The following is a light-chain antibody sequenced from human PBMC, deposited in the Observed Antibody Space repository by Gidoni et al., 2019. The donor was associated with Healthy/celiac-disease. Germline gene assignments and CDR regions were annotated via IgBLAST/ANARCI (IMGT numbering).Light chain of an antibody. CDR2: RNN. CDR1: SSNIGSNY. V-gene: IGLV1-47*01. CDR3: AAWDDSLRVEV. Sequence: QSVLTQPPSASGTPGQRVTISCSGSSSNIGSNYVYWYQQLPGTAPKLLIYRNNHPPSGVPDRFSGSKSGTSASLAISGLRSEDEADYYCAAWDDSLRVEVFGGGTKLTVL. J-gene: IGLJ3*02.